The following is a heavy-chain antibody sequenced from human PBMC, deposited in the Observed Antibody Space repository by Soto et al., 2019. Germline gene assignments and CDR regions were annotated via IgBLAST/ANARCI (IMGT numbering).Heavy chain of an antibody. V-gene: IGHV4-59*01. D-gene: IGHD6-6*01. CDR3: AREIAARQRYYGMDV. J-gene: IGHJ6*02. CDR2: IYYSGST. CDR1: GGSISSYY. Sequence: QVQLQESGPGLVKPSETLSLTCTVSGGSISSYYWSWIRQPPGKGLEWIGYIYYSGSTNYNPSLKSRGTISVDTSKNQFSLKLSSVTAADTAVDYCAREIAARQRYYGMDVWGQGTTVTVSS.